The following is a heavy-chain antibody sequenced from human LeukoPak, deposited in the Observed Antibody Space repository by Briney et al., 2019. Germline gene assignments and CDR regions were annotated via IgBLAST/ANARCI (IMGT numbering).Heavy chain of an antibody. CDR2: ISAYNGNT. D-gene: IGHD4-17*01. J-gene: IGHJ4*02. Sequence: ASVKASCKASGYTFTSYGISWVRQALGQGLEWMGWISAYNGNTNYAQKLQGRVTMTTDTSTSTAYMELRSLRSDDTAVYYCARDADYGDYGGNFDYWGQGTLVTVSS. CDR1: GYTFTSYG. CDR3: ARDADYGDYGGNFDY. V-gene: IGHV1-18*01.